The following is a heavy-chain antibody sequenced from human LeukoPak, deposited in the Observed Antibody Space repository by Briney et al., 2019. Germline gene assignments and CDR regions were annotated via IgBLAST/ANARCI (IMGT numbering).Heavy chain of an antibody. CDR2: IKQDGSEK. CDR3: ARESPVNWFDP. V-gene: IGHV3-7*01. Sequence: GGSLRLYCVASGFTFSSYWMTWVRQAPGKGLEWVANIKQDGSEKYCVDSVKGRFSISRDNAENSLYLQMNSLRVEDTAIYYCARESPVNWFDPWGQGTLVTVSS. CDR1: GFTFSSYW. J-gene: IGHJ5*02.